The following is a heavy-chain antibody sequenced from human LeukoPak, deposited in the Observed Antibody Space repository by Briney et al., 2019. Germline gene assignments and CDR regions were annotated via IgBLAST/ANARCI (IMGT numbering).Heavy chain of an antibody. Sequence: SETLSLTCAVYGGSFSGYYWSWIRQPPGKGLEWIGEINHSGSTNYNPSLKSRVTISVDTSKNQFSLKLSSVTAADTAVYYCARVWRRYYYGSGSPGAFDYWGQGTLVTVSS. D-gene: IGHD3-10*01. J-gene: IGHJ4*02. CDR3: ARVWRRYYYGSGSPGAFDY. CDR1: GGSFSGYY. V-gene: IGHV4-34*01. CDR2: INHSGST.